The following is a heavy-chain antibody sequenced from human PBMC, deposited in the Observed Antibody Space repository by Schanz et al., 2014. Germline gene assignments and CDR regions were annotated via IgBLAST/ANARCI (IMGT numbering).Heavy chain of an antibody. CDR3: ARDRQQLVGRIGYYYGMDV. D-gene: IGHD6-13*01. Sequence: VQLLESGGGLVQPGGSLRLSCVASGFSFSGFAVHWVRQAPGKGLEWVAVISYDGSHKDYADSVKGRFTISRDNSKNTLYLQMNSLRAEDTAVYYCARDRQQLVGRIGYYYGMDVWGQGTTVTVSS. V-gene: IGHV3-30*04. CDR1: GFSFSGFA. J-gene: IGHJ6*02. CDR2: ISYDGSHK.